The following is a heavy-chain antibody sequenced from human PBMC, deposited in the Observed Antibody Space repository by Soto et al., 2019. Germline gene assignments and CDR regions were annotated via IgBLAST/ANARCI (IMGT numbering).Heavy chain of an antibody. CDR3: ARDWGRYSGRYDSFDY. J-gene: IGHJ4*02. CDR1: GYTFTSYY. Sequence: QVQLVQSGAEVKKPGASVKVSCKASGYTFTSYYMHWVRQAPGQGLEWMGIINPSGGSTSYAQKFQGRVTMTRDTSTSTVYMELSSLRSEDTAVYYCARDWGRYSGRYDSFDYWGQGTLVTVSS. CDR2: INPSGGST. D-gene: IGHD1-26*01. V-gene: IGHV1-46*01.